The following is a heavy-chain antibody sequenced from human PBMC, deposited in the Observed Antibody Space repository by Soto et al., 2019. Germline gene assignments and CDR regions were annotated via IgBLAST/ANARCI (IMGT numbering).Heavy chain of an antibody. CDR1: GFTFSGYG. CDR2: VSYDGHNK. Sequence: VQLVESGGDVVQPGKSLTLSCGASGFTFSGYGMHWVRQAPGNGLEWVSFVSYDGHNKYYGDSVRGRFTIARDNSKTTLFLHMNSLRKEDTAVYYCTFSDSSEVDHWGQGALVTVSA. CDR3: TFSDSSEVDH. J-gene: IGHJ4*02. D-gene: IGHD6-6*01. V-gene: IGHV3-30*03.